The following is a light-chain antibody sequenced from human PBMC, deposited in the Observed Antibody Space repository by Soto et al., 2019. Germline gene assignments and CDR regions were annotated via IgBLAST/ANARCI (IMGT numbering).Light chain of an antibody. CDR1: ALPKKY. CDR3: YSTDSSNNHRV. CDR2: EDI. Sequence: SSELTQPPSVSVSPGQTARITCFGDALPKKYAYWYQQKSGQAPVLVIYEDIKRPSGIPERFSGSNSGTMATLTISGAQVDDEADYYCYSTDSSNNHRVFGGGTKLTVL. V-gene: IGLV3-10*01. J-gene: IGLJ2*01.